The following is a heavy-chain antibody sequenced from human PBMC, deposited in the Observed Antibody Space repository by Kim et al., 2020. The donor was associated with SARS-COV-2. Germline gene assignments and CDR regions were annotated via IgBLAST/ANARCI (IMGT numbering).Heavy chain of an antibody. J-gene: IGHJ4*02. D-gene: IGHD3-3*01. CDR2: IWYDGSNK. CDR3: ARESGDYDFWSGYYTGYYFDY. V-gene: IGHV3-33*01. Sequence: GGSLRLSCAASGFTFSSYGMHWVRQAPGKGLEWVAVIWYDGSNKYYADSVKGRFTISRDNSKNTLYLQMNSLRAEDTAVYYCARESGDYDFWSGYYTGYYFDYWGQGTLVTVSS. CDR1: GFTFSSYG.